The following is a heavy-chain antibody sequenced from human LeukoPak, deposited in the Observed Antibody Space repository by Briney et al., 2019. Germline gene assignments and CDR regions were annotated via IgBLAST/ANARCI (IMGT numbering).Heavy chain of an antibody. CDR1: GFTFSSYS. CDR3: AKDLPYIAAADYFDY. CDR2: ISGSGGST. D-gene: IGHD6-13*01. V-gene: IGHV3-23*01. J-gene: IGHJ4*02. Sequence: GGSLRLSCAASGFTFSSYSMNWVRQAPGKGLEWVSAISGSGGSTYYADSVKGRFTISRDNSKNTLYLQMNSLRAEDTAVYYCAKDLPYIAAADYFDYWGQGTLVTVSS.